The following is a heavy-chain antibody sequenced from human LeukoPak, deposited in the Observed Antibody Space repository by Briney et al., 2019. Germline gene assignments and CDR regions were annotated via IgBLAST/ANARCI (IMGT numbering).Heavy chain of an antibody. J-gene: IGHJ4*02. D-gene: IGHD3-22*01. Sequence: SVKVSCKASGGTFSSYAISWVRQAPGQGLEWMGGIIPVFGTANYAQKFQGRVTITTDESTSTAYMELSSLRSEDTAVYYCASYYYDSSGYYYRYWGQGTLVTVSS. CDR3: ASYYYDSSGYYYRY. CDR1: GGTFSSYA. V-gene: IGHV1-69*05. CDR2: IIPVFGTA.